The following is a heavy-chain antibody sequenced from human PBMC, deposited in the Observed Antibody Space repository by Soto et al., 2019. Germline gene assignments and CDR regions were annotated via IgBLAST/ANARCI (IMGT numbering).Heavy chain of an antibody. V-gene: IGHV3-21*06. CDR3: AKDPNYDFWSGYSGSGWFDP. Sequence: GGSLRLSCVASGFTFSSYSMNWVRQAPGKGLEWVSSITGSSGNVHYADSVRGRFTISRDNTKNSLYLQMNSLRAEDSAVYYCAKDPNYDFWSGYSGSGWFDPWGQGT. J-gene: IGHJ5*02. CDR1: GFTFSSYS. CDR2: ITGSSGNV. D-gene: IGHD3-3*01.